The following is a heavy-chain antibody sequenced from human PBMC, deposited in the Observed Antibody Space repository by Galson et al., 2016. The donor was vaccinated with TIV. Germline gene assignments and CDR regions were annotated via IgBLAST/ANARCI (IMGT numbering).Heavy chain of an antibody. V-gene: IGHV5-51*01. CDR1: GFSFSNSW. CDR2: IYPDNSGT. Sequence: QSGAEVKKPGESLTISCKGSGFSFSNSWISWVRQKPGKGPEWLAIIYPDNSGTRYSPSFEGQVTISADMSTSTAYLQWSSLKASDTALYYCARRGTYTTGWYGEFDLWGQGTLVTVSS. D-gene: IGHD6-19*01. J-gene: IGHJ5*02. CDR3: ARRGTYTTGWYGEFDL.